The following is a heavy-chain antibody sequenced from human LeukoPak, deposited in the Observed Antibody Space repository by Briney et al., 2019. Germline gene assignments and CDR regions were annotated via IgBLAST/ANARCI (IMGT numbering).Heavy chain of an antibody. CDR1: GGSISSSNW. Sequence: SETLSLTCAVSGGSISSSNWWSWVRQPPGKGLEWIGEIYHSGSTNYNPSLKSRVTISVDTSKNQFSLKLSSVTAADTAVYYCARGPFEYCGGDCYIDYWGQGTLVTVSS. V-gene: IGHV4-4*02. J-gene: IGHJ4*02. CDR3: ARGPFEYCGGDCYIDY. CDR2: IYHSGST. D-gene: IGHD2-21*02.